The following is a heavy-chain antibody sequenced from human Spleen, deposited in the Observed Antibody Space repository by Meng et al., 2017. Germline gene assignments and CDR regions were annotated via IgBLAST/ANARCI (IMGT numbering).Heavy chain of an antibody. CDR2: IHPGDSDT. D-gene: IGHD4-23*01. V-gene: IGHV5-51*01. Sequence: GESLKISCKGSGYSFTSYWIGWVRPMPGKGLEWMGIIHPGDSDTSYSPSFQGQVTISADKSISTAYLQWSSLKASDTAMYYCARSSYGGEFWGDYFYYGMDVWGQGNTVTVSS. CDR1: GYSFTSYW. J-gene: IGHJ6*02. CDR3: ARSSYGGEFWGDYFYYGMDV.